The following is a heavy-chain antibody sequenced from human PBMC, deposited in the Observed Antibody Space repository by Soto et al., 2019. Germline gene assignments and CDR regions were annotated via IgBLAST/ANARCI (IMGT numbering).Heavy chain of an antibody. Sequence: EVQLLDSGGGLVQPGESLRLSCAASGFIFSNYAMNWVRQAPGKGLEWVSTIGANGGPTYYADSVKGRFTISRDNSRDTLYLKMNSLRPEDTAVYYCAKRPLAIRVFDYWGQGTLVTVSS. D-gene: IGHD4-17*01. CDR3: AKRPLAIRVFDY. CDR1: GFIFSNYA. V-gene: IGHV3-23*01. J-gene: IGHJ4*02. CDR2: IGANGGPT.